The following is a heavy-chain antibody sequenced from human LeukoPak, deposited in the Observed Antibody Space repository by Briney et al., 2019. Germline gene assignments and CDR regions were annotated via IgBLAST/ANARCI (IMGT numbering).Heavy chain of an antibody. V-gene: IGHV4-28*01. Sequence: TSETLSLTCAVSGYSISSNNWWAWIRQPPGKGLEWIGYIYYSGNTYYNPYNPSLTSRVTVSVDTSKNQFSLKLDSVTEIDTAMYYCARNQAVAANRGAFDIWGQGTMVTVSS. CDR2: IYYSGNT. D-gene: IGHD6-19*01. CDR3: ARNQAVAANRGAFDI. J-gene: IGHJ3*02. CDR1: GYSISSNNW.